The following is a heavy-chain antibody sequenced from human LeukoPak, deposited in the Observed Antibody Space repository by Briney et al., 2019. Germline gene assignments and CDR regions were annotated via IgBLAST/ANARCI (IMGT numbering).Heavy chain of an antibody. Sequence: SETLSLTCTVSGASVTSGIYYWSWIRQPPGKGLEWIGTIYYSGRAYHNPSLRSRLTISVDTSKNQFSLKLNSVTATDTAIYYCVRQKQHCDGRSCFPPDCWGQGTLVTVSS. J-gene: IGHJ4*02. D-gene: IGHD2-15*01. CDR3: VRQKQHCDGRSCFPPDC. V-gene: IGHV4-39*01. CDR2: IYYSGRA. CDR1: GASVTSGIYY.